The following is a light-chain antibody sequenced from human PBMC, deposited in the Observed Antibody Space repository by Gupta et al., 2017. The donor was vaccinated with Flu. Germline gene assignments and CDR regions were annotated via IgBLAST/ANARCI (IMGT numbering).Light chain of an antibody. Sequence: QSVLTQPPSASGTPGQGVTISCSGSTSNIGTNYVYWYQKLPATAPELLIYRNNQRPSGVPDRFSGSKSGTSVSLAISGLRSEDEADYYCATWDDSLSAYVFGTGTKVTVL. V-gene: IGLV1-47*01. CDR1: TSNIGTNY. CDR3: ATWDDSLSAYV. CDR2: RNN. J-gene: IGLJ1*01.